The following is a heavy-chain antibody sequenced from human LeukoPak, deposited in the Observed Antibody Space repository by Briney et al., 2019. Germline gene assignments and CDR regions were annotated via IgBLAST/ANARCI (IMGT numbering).Heavy chain of an antibody. V-gene: IGHV3-30*18. Sequence: GGSLRLSCAASGFSFSDYGMHWVRQAPGKGLEWVAVISYDGSNKFYADSVKGRFTISRDNSKNTLYLQMNSLRTEDAAVYHCAKDPYEYAMDVWGQGTTVTVSS. CDR2: ISYDGSNK. J-gene: IGHJ6*02. CDR1: GFSFSDYG. CDR3: AKDPYEYAMDV.